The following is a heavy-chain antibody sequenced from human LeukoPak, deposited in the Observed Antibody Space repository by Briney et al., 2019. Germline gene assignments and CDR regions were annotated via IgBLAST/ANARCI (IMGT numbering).Heavy chain of an antibody. D-gene: IGHD3-3*01. CDR1: GFTLGDYA. CDR3: TRTYYDFWSGTEGAFDI. Sequence: GGSLRLSCTASGFTLGDYAMSWVRQAPGKGLEWVGFIRSKAYGGTTEYAASVKGRFTISRDDSKSIAYLQVNSLKTEDTAVYYCTRTYYDFWSGTEGAFDIWGQGTMVTVSS. CDR2: IRSKAYGGTT. J-gene: IGHJ3*02. V-gene: IGHV3-49*04.